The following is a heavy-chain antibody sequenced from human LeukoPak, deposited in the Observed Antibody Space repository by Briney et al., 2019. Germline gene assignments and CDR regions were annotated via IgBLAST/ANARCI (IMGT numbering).Heavy chain of an antibody. Sequence: SETLSRTCTVSGGSISSYYWSWIRQPPGKGLEWIGYIYYSGSTNYNPSLKSRVTISVDTSKNQFSLKLSSVTAADRAVYYCARTSSSTSFYYYGMDVWGQGTTVTVSS. CDR2: IYYSGST. CDR3: ARTSSSTSFYYYGMDV. V-gene: IGHV4-59*01. J-gene: IGHJ6*02. CDR1: GGSISSYY. D-gene: IGHD2-2*01.